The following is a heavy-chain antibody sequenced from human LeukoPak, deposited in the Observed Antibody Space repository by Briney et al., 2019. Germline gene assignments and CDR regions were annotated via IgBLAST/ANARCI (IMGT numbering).Heavy chain of an antibody. V-gene: IGHV3-30*18. J-gene: IGHJ4*02. D-gene: IGHD3-22*01. CDR2: ISYDGSNK. CDR1: GFTFSSFG. CDR3: AKAPGYYDSSVPFYFDY. Sequence: GRSLRLSCAASGFTFSSFGMHWVRQAPGKGLEWVAVISYDGSNKYFAGSVKGRFTISRDNSKNTLYLQMNSLRAEDTAMYYCAKAPGYYDSSVPFYFDYWGQGTLVTVSS.